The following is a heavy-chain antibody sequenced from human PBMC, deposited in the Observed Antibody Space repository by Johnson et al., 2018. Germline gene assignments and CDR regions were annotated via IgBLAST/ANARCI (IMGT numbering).Heavy chain of an antibody. V-gene: IGHV3-74*01. CDR2: INSDVSRT. CDR1: EFTLRTYW. Sequence: VQLQEAGGGLVQPGGSLRLSCAASEFTLRTYWMHWGRQGPGKGLVWVSRINSDVSRTNYSDSVKGRFTISRDHAKTTLYLQMTSLRVQDTAVYYCVREGGTTFAFDVWGQGTLVTGSS. J-gene: IGHJ3*01. CDR3: VREGGTTFAFDV. D-gene: IGHD3-16*01.